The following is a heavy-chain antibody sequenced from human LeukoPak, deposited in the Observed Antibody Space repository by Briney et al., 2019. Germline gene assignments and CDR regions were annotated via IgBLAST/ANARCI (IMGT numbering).Heavy chain of an antibody. V-gene: IGHV3-64*02. CDR3: ARVRGDGSGSYYVDY. CDR1: GFSFSNYA. CDR2: INGNGGSI. Sequence: PGGSLRLSCAASGFSFSNYAMYWVRQAPGKGLEYVSAINGNGGSIYYADSVKGRFTISRDNSKNTLYLHMGSLRAEDMAVYYCARVRGDGSGSYYVDYWGQGTLVTVSS. D-gene: IGHD3-10*01. J-gene: IGHJ4*02.